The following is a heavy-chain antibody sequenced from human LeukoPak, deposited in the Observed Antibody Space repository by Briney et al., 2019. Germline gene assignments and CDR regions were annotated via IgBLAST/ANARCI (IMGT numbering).Heavy chain of an antibody. Sequence: SETLSLTCAVSGGSISSSNWWSWVRPPPGKGLEWIGSIYHSGSTYYNPSLKSRVTMSVDTSKKQFSLNLSSVTAADTAVYYCATTPREYSSTWYYFDYWGQGILVTVSS. CDR3: ATTPREYSSTWYYFDY. CDR2: IYHSGST. CDR1: GGSISSSNW. V-gene: IGHV4-4*02. J-gene: IGHJ4*02. D-gene: IGHD6-13*01.